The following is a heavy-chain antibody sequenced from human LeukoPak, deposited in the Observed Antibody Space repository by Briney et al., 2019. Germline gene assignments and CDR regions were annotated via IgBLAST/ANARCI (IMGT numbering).Heavy chain of an antibody. CDR3: AKKTGIVVVVAAEDY. Sequence: QPGGSLRLSCAASGFTFSSYAMSWVRQAPGKGLEWVSAISGSGGSTYYADSVKGRFTISRDNSKNTPYLQMNSLRAEDTAVYYCAKKTGIVVVVAAEDYWGQGTLVTVSS. V-gene: IGHV3-23*01. CDR1: GFTFSSYA. J-gene: IGHJ4*02. CDR2: ISGSGGST. D-gene: IGHD2-15*01.